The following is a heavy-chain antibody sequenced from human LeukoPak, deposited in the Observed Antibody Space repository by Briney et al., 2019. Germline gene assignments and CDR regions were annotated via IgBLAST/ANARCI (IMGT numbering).Heavy chain of an antibody. Sequence: GGSLRLSCAASGFTFSSYGMHWVRQAPGKGLEWVAVIWYDGSDKYYADSVKGRFTISRDNSKNTLYLQMNSLRAEDTAVYYCGKNRYSGSLSPFDIWGQGTMVTVSS. J-gene: IGHJ3*02. V-gene: IGHV3-33*06. CDR1: GFTFSSYG. CDR2: IWYDGSDK. CDR3: GKNRYSGSLSPFDI. D-gene: IGHD1-26*01.